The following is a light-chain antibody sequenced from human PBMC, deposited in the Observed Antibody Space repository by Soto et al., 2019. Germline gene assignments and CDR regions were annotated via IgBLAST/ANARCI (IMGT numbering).Light chain of an antibody. Sequence: DIQMTQFPPTLSASERDRVTITCRASQSISSWLAWYQQKPGQAPKLLIYKASTLQSGVPSRFSGSGSGTEFTLAISSLQPDDSATYYCQQYNDNWTFGQGTKV. V-gene: IGKV1-5*03. CDR2: KAS. J-gene: IGKJ1*01. CDR3: QQYNDNWT. CDR1: QSISSW.